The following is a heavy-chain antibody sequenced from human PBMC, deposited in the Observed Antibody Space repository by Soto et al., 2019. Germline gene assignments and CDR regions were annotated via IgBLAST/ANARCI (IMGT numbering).Heavy chain of an antibody. J-gene: IGHJ4*02. CDR1: GFTFSNAW. V-gene: IGHV3-15*01. D-gene: IGHD3-22*01. CDR2: IKSKSAGGTT. Sequence: EVQLVESGGGLVKPGGSVRLSCAASGFTFSNAWMSWVRQAPGKGLEWVGRIKSKSAGGTTEYDAPVKDRFTISRDHSNNTLYLQINSLKIEDTAVYYCARGHRSSGKIFDSWGQGTLVTVSS. CDR3: ARGHRSSGKIFDS.